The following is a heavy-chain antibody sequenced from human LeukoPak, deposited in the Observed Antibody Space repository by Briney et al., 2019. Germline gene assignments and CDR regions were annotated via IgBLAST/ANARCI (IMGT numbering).Heavy chain of an antibody. V-gene: IGHV3-7*01. CDR1: GFTFSSYW. CDR3: ARVDGQRLVLYDY. J-gene: IGHJ4*02. CDR2: IKQDGSEK. Sequence: GGSLRLSCAASGFTFSSYWMSWVRQAPGKGLEWVANIKQDGSEKYYVDSVKGRFTISRDNAKNSLYLQMNSLRAEDTAVYYCARVDGQRLVLYDYWGQGTLVTVSS. D-gene: IGHD6-13*01.